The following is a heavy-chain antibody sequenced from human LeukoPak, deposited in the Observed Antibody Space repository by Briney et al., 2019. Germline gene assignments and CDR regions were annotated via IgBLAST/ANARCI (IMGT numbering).Heavy chain of an antibody. V-gene: IGHV3-43D*04. J-gene: IGHJ4*02. CDR3: AKARPGIAAPLDY. CDR2: ISWDGGST. CDR1: GFTFSSYA. D-gene: IGHD6-13*01. Sequence: GGSLRLSCAASGFTFSSYAMSWVRQAPGKGLEWVSLISWDGGSTYYADSVKGRFTISRDNSKNSLYLQMNSLRAEDTALYYCAKARPGIAAPLDYWGQGTLVTVSS.